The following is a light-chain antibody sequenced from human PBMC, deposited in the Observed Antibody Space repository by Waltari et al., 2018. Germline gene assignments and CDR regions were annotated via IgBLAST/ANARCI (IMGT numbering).Light chain of an antibody. CDR1: QSVSRS. Sequence: EIVLTQSPGTLSLSPGERATLSCRASQSVSRSLAWYQQKPGQAPRLLIYGASSRATGVPDRFSGSGSGTDFSLTISRLEPEDFAVYYCQHYVRLPVTFGQGSQVEV. CDR3: QHYVRLPVT. CDR2: GAS. V-gene: IGKV3-20*01. J-gene: IGKJ1*01.